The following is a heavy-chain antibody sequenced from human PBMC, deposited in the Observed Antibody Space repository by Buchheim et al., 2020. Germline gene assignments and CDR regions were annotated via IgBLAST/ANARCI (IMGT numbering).Heavy chain of an antibody. CDR2: ISSSSGTI. Sequence: EVQLVESGGGLVQPGGSLRLSCAASGFTFSSYSMNWVRQAPGRGLEWVSYISSSSGTIYYADSVKGRFTISRDNVKNTLYLKMNSLGAEDTAVYYCARDLVEYSSSSGDYWGQGTL. CDR1: GFTFSSYS. J-gene: IGHJ4*02. D-gene: IGHD6-6*01. V-gene: IGHV3-48*01. CDR3: ARDLVEYSSSSGDY.